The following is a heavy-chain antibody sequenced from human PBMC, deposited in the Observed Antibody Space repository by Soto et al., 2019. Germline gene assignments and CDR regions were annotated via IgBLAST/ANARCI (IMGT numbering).Heavy chain of an antibody. CDR2: IYWDDDK. CDR1: GFSLSTSGVG. V-gene: IGHV2-5*02. CDR3: AHRYGDYVPFDY. Sequence: QITLKESGPTLVKPTQTLTMTCTFSGFSLSTSGVGVGWIRQPPGKALEWLALIYWDDDKRYSPSLKSRLIITKDTSKNQVVLTMTNMDPVDTATYYCAHRYGDYVPFDYWGQGTLVTVSS. J-gene: IGHJ4*02. D-gene: IGHD4-17*01.